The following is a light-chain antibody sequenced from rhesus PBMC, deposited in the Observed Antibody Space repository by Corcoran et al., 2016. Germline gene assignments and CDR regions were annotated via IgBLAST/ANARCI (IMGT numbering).Light chain of an antibody. Sequence: DIQMTQSPSSLSASVGDRVPITCQASLGISNNLAWYQQKPGKGPKLLIYAASTLQSGVPSRFSGRGSGTGFTLTISSLQPEDFATYYCQHGYGIPYSVGQGTKVEIK. CDR1: LGISNN. CDR3: QHGYGIPYS. CDR2: AAS. J-gene: IGKJ2*01. V-gene: IGKV1S17*01.